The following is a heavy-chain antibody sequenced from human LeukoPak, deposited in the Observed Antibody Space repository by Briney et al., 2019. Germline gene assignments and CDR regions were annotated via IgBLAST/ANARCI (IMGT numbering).Heavy chain of an antibody. CDR2: IIPIFGTA. D-gene: IGHD5-24*01. V-gene: IGHV1-69*05. CDR3: ASDHLQYSEGNWFDP. Sequence: SVKVSCKASGGTFSSYAISWVRQAPGQGLEWMGRIIPIFGTANYAQKFQGRVTITTDESTSTAYMELSSLRSEDTAVYYCASDHLQYSEGNWFDPWGPGTLVTVSS. CDR1: GGTFSSYA. J-gene: IGHJ5*02.